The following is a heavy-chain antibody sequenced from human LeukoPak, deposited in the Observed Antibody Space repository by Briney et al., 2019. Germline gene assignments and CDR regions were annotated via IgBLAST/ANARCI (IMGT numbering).Heavy chain of an antibody. CDR3: ARGGRQNIYSSSHFNY. J-gene: IGHJ4*02. CDR1: GDSVSSNSAA. V-gene: IGHV6-1*01. CDR2: TYYRSKWYN. Sequence: SHTLSLTCAISGDSVSSNSAACNWISQSPSRGLEWLGRTYYRSKWYNDYAVSVKSRITINPDTYKNQFSLQLNSVTPEDTAVYYCARGGRQNIYSSSHFNYWGQGTLVTVSS. D-gene: IGHD6-6*01.